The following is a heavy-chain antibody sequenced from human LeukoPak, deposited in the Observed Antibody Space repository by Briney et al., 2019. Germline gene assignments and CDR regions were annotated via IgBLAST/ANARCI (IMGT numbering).Heavy chain of an antibody. J-gene: IGHJ5*02. CDR3: ARDSRTISNWFDT. CDR1: GYTFTGYY. D-gene: IGHD1-1*01. Sequence: ASVKVSCKASGYTFTGYYMHWVRQAPGQGLEWMGRTNPNSGGTNYAQKFQGRVTMTRDTSISTAYMELSSLTSEDTAVYYCARDSRTISNWFDTWGQGTPVTVSS. CDR2: TNPNSGGT. V-gene: IGHV1-2*06.